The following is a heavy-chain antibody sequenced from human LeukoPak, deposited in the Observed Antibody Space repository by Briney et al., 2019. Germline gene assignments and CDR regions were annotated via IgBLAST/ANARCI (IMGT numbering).Heavy chain of an antibody. J-gene: IGHJ4*02. V-gene: IGHV1-2*02. CDR3: ARDYSVVVVIAIPGGD. D-gene: IGHD2-21*01. Sequence: ASVKVSCKASGYTFTGYYMHWVRQAPGQGLEWMGWINPNSGGTNYAQKFQGGVTMTRDTSISTAYMELSRLRSDDTAVYYCARDYSVVVVIAIPGGDWRQGTLVTVSS. CDR2: INPNSGGT. CDR1: GYTFTGYY.